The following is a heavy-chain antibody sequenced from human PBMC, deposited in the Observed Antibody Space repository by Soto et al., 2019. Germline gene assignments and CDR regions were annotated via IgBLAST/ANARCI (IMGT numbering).Heavy chain of an antibody. D-gene: IGHD1-1*01. V-gene: IGHV3-21*01. J-gene: IGHJ3*02. Sequence: EVQLVESGGGLVKPGGSLRLSCAASGFTLSMNWVRQTPGQGLEWVSSINIDSTYIYYADSVRGRFTISRDNAKNSLYLQMNCVRDEDTAVYYCASGEKIGTTTGFHIWGQGTMVTVTS. CDR2: INIDSTYI. CDR1: GFTLS. CDR3: ASGEKIGTTTGFHI.